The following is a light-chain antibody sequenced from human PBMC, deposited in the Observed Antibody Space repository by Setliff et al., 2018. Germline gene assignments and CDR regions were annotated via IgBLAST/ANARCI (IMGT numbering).Light chain of an antibody. Sequence: QSVLTQPASVSGFPGQSITISCTGSSSDIGAYDYVSWYQQHPGKAPKLMIYDVNNRPSGVSNRFSGSKSGNTASLTISGLQAEDEADYYCSSYTSRTTLDVFGTGTKVTVL. CDR2: DVN. CDR3: SSYTSRTTLDV. CDR1: SSDIGAYDY. V-gene: IGLV2-14*03. J-gene: IGLJ1*01.